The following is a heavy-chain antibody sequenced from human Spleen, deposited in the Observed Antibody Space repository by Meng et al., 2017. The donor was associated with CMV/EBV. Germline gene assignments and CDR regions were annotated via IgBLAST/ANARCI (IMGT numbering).Heavy chain of an antibody. Sequence: ASVKVSCKASGYTFTSYGISWVRQAPGQGLEWMGWISAYNGNTNYAQKLQGRVTITADKSSTTTHLELTSLTSGDTAVYYCARSPSILVGHSEIDLWGQGTLVTVSS. CDR1: GYTFTSYG. D-gene: IGHD3-22*01. CDR2: ISAYNGNT. J-gene: IGHJ5*02. V-gene: IGHV1-18*01. CDR3: ARSPSILVGHSEIDL.